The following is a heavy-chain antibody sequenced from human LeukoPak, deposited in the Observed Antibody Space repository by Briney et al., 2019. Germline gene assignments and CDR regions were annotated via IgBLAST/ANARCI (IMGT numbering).Heavy chain of an antibody. Sequence: PGGSLRLSCAASGFTFSSYAMHWVRQAPGKGLEWVAVISYDGSNKYYADSVKGRFTISRDNSKNTLYLQMNSLRAEDTAVYYCARSHYYDSSGYYYYYYGMDVWGQGTTVTVSS. D-gene: IGHD3-22*01. CDR2: ISYDGSNK. J-gene: IGHJ6*02. V-gene: IGHV3-30-3*01. CDR1: GFTFSSYA. CDR3: ARSHYYDSSGYYYYYYGMDV.